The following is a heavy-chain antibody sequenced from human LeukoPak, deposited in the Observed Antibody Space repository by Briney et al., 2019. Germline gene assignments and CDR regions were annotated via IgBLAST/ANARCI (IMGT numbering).Heavy chain of an antibody. J-gene: IGHJ4*02. V-gene: IGHV3-33*01. D-gene: IGHD3-22*01. CDR3: ARDGARISGYIDY. Sequence: GGSLRLSCAASGFAFSSYGMHWVRQAPGKRLEWVAVIWYDGSNKYYADSVKGRFTISRDNSKNTLYLQMNSLRAEDTAVYYYARDGARISGYIDYWGQGTLVTVSS. CDR2: IWYDGSNK. CDR1: GFAFSSYG.